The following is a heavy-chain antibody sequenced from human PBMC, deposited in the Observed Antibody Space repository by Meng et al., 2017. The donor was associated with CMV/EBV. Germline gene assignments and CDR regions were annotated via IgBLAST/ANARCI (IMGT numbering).Heavy chain of an antibody. CDR2: IKQDGSEK. D-gene: IGHD3-22*01. CDR3: ARDELYYYDSSGYKFDY. Sequence: GESLKISCAASGFTFSSYWMSWVRQAPGKGLEWVANIKQDGSEKYYVDSVKGRFTISRDNAKNSLYLQMNSLRADDTAVYYCARDELYYYDSSGYKFDYWGQGTLVTVSS. CDR1: GFTFSSYW. V-gene: IGHV3-7*01. J-gene: IGHJ4*02.